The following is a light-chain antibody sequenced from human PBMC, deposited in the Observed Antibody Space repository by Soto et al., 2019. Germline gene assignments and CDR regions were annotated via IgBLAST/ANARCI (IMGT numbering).Light chain of an antibody. V-gene: IGLV2-23*02. J-gene: IGLJ1*01. Sequence: QSVLTRPASVSGSPGQSVTISCTGTSSDVGSYNLVSWYQQHPGKAPKLMIYEVSERPAGVSNRFSGSKSANTASLTISGLHAEDEADYYCCSFARSRILFGTGTKVTVL. CDR2: EVS. CDR3: CSFARSRIL. CDR1: SSDVGSYNL.